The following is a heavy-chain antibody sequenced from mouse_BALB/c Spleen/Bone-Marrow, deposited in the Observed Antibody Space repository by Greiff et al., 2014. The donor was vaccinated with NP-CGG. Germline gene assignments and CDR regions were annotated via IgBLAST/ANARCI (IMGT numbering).Heavy chain of an antibody. Sequence: VHVKQSGAELVKPGASVKLSCTASGFNIKDTYMHWVKQRPEQGLEWIGRIDPANGNTKYDPKFQGKATITADTSSNTAYLQLSSLTSEDTAVYYCARYYYGYYFDNWGQGTTLTVSS. D-gene: IGHD1-1*01. CDR3: ARYYYGYYFDN. V-gene: IGHV14-3*02. J-gene: IGHJ2*01. CDR2: IDPANGNT. CDR1: GFNIKDTY.